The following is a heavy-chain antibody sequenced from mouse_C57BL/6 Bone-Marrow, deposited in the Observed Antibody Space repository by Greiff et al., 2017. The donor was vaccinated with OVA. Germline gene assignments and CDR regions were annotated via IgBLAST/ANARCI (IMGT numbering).Heavy chain of an antibody. CDR3: AITSWDSWFAY. CDR1: GFNITDYY. CDR2: IDPEDGET. Sequence: VQLKESGAELVKPGASVKLSCTASGFNITDYYMHWVKQRTEQGLEWIGRIDPEDGETKYAPKFQGKATITADTSSNTAYLQLSSLTSEDTAVYYCAITSWDSWFAYWGQGTLVTVSA. J-gene: IGHJ3*01. V-gene: IGHV14-2*01. D-gene: IGHD4-1*01.